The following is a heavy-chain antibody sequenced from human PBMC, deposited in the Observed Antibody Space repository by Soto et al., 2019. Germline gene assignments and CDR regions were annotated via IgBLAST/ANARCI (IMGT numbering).Heavy chain of an antibody. D-gene: IGHD2-21*02. CDR1: GGSISSSSYY. Sequence: PSETLSLTCTVSGGSISSSSYYWGWIRQPPGKGLEWIGSIYYSGSTYYNPSLKSRVTISVDTSKNQFSLKLSSVTAADTAVYYCARFTVVTPLPDPTNHQAFSEWGQGTLVTVSS. J-gene: IGHJ4*02. CDR2: IYYSGST. V-gene: IGHV4-39*01. CDR3: ARFTVVTPLPDPTNHQAFSE.